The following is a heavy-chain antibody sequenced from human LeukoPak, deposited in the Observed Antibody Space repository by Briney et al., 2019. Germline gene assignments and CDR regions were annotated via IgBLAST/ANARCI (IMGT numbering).Heavy chain of an antibody. V-gene: IGHV1-2*06. CDR3: ARGLGSGGSWTYYYYYYGMDV. CDR2: INPNSGGT. D-gene: IGHD2-15*01. J-gene: IGHJ6*02. Sequence: ASVKVSCKASGYTFTGYYMHWVRQAPGQGLEWMGRINPNSGGTNYAQKFQGRVTMTRDTSISTAYMELSSLRFEDTAVYYCARGLGSGGSWTYYYYYYGMDVWGQGTTVTVSS. CDR1: GYTFTGYY.